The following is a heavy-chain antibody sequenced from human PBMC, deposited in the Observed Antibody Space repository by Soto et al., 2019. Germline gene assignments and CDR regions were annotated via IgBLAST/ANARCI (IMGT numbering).Heavy chain of an antibody. CDR3: ARVGSPARWHHLTY. Sequence: QVQLVQSGAEVKKTGSSVKISCKSSGGSFTGYAINWVRQAPGQGLEWMGGIIPAFDATNSVQKFAGRVTMTADNSAGTAYLEVTNLTSEDTALYFCARVGSPARWHHLTYWGQGTLVTVSS. V-gene: IGHV1-69*06. D-gene: IGHD3-16*01. J-gene: IGHJ4*02. CDR1: GGSFTGYA. CDR2: IIPAFDAT.